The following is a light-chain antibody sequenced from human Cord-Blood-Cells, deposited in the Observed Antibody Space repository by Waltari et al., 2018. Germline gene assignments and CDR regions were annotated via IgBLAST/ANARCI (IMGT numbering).Light chain of an antibody. J-gene: IGLJ1*01. Sequence: QSALTQPASVSGSPGQSITISCTGTSSDVGGYNYVSCYQQHPGKAPKLMIYDVSNRPSGVSNRFSGSKSGNTASLTISGLQAEDEADYYCSSYTSSSTLGFGTGTKVTVL. CDR2: DVS. CDR3: SSYTSSSTLG. V-gene: IGLV2-14*03. CDR1: SSDVGGYNY.